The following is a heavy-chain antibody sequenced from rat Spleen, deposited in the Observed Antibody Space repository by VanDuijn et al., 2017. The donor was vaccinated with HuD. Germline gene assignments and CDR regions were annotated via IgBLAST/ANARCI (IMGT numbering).Heavy chain of an antibody. Sequence: EVQLVETGGGLVQPGRSLKLSCVASGFTFSSYWMYWIRQAPGKGLEWISSISTDGGSTYYPDSVKGRFTISRDNAENTVYLQMNSLRSEDTATYYCAKDRGYPYVMDAWGQGASVTVSS. CDR2: ISTDGGST. J-gene: IGHJ4*01. CDR3: AKDRGYPYVMDA. D-gene: IGHD1-11*01. CDR1: GFTFSSYW. V-gene: IGHV5-58*01.